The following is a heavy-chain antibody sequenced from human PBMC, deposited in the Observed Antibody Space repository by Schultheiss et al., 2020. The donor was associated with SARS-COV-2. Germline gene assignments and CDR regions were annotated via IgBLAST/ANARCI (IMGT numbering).Heavy chain of an antibody. D-gene: IGHD4-17*01. CDR3: AREGTTVTTETSIIYWYFDL. CDR1: GFTFSSYE. V-gene: IGHV3-48*03. CDR2: ISSSGSTI. Sequence: GGSLRLSCAASGFTFSSYEMNWVRQAPGKGLEWVSYISSSGSTIYYADSVKGRFTISRDNAKNSLYLQMNSLRAEDTAVYYCAREGTTVTTETSIIYWYFDLWGRGTLVTVSS. J-gene: IGHJ2*01.